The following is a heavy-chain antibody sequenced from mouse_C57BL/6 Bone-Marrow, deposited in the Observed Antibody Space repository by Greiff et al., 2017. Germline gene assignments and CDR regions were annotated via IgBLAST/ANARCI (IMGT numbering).Heavy chain of an antibody. D-gene: IGHD2-3*01. V-gene: IGHV5-9-1*02. CDR2: ISSGGDYI. CDR1: GFTFSSYA. Sequence: EVKVIESGEGLVKPGGSLKLSCAASGFTFSSYAMSWVRQTPEKRLEWVAYISSGGDYIYYAATVKGRFTISRDNARNTLYLQMSSLKSKDTAMYYCTRDGGDGSMDYWGQGTSVTVSS. J-gene: IGHJ4*01. CDR3: TRDGGDGSMDY.